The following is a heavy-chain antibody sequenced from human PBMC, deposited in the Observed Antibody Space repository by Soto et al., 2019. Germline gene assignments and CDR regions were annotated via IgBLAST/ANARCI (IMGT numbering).Heavy chain of an antibody. CDR3: ARDRYYGSGTYYNFYSGMDV. CDR2: IFHSGIT. V-gene: IGHV4-30-4*01. Sequence: KTSETLSLTCTVSGGSINSGDYYWTWVRQPPGKGLEWIGNIFHSGITYYTPSLQSRVTISLDTSKNHFSLKLSSVTPADTAIYYCARDRYYGSGTYYNFYSGMDVWGQGTTVTVSS. CDR1: GGSINSGDYY. D-gene: IGHD3-10*01. J-gene: IGHJ6*02.